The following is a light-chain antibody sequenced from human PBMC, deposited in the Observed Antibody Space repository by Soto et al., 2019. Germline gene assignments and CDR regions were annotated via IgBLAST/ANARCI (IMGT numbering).Light chain of an antibody. Sequence: EIVMTQSPATLSVSPGEGATLSCRASQGIGNTLAWYQQKPGQTPRLLIYRTSIRATGVPARFSGSASGTEFTLTITSLQSEDFAVYYCQQSYSTPITFGQGTRLEIK. CDR3: QQSYSTPIT. J-gene: IGKJ5*01. V-gene: IGKV3-15*01. CDR1: QGIGNT. CDR2: RTS.